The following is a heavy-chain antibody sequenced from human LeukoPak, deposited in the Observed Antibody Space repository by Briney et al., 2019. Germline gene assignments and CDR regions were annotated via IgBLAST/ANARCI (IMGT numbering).Heavy chain of an antibody. D-gene: IGHD2-2*01. V-gene: IGHV3-23*01. CDR1: GFTFSSYV. CDR3: AKDPANQLLYPAHFSH. CDR2: ISGSGVST. J-gene: IGHJ1*01. Sequence: PGGSLRLSCAASGFTFSSYVMNWVRQAPGKGLEWVSAISGSGVSTSYADSVKGRFTISRDNSKNTLYLHMNSLRAKDTAIYFCAKDPANQLLYPAHFSHWGQGTLVTVSS.